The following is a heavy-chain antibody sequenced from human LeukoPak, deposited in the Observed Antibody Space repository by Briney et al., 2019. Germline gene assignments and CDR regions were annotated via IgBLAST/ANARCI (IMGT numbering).Heavy chain of an antibody. D-gene: IGHD5-24*01. CDR1: GGPFSGYY. J-gene: IGHJ4*02. Sequence: SETLSLTCAVYGGPFSGYYWSWIRQPPGKGLEWIGEINHSGSTNYNPSLKSRVTISVDTSKNQFSLKLSSVTAADTAVYYCARGGVRWLQSYPKFDYWGQGTLVTVSS. V-gene: IGHV4-34*01. CDR3: ARGGVRWLQSYPKFDY. CDR2: INHSGST.